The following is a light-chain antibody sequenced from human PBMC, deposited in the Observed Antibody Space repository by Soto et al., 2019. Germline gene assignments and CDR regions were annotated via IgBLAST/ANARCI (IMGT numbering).Light chain of an antibody. V-gene: IGKV3-20*01. Sequence: EIVLTQSPGTLSLSPGERATISCRASQSVSSSYLAWYQQKPGQAPRLLIYGASSRATGIPDRISGSGSGTDFTLTISRLEPEDFAVYYCQQYCSSPYTFGQGTKLEIK. CDR3: QQYCSSPYT. J-gene: IGKJ2*01. CDR2: GAS. CDR1: QSVSSSY.